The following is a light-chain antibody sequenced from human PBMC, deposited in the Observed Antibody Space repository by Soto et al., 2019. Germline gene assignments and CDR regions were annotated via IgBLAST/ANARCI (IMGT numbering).Light chain of an antibody. J-gene: IGKJ2*01. Sequence: EIVMTQSPATLSVSPGERATLSCRASQSVSSNLAWYQQKPGQAPRLLIYGESTRATGIPARFSGSGSGTEFTLTISSLQSEDFAVYYCQQYNNWRGTFGQGTKLEIK. CDR3: QQYNNWRGT. CDR1: QSVSSN. V-gene: IGKV3-15*01. CDR2: GES.